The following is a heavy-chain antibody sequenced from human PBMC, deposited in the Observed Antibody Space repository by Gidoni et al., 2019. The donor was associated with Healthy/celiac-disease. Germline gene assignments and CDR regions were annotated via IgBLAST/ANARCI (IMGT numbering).Heavy chain of an antibody. J-gene: IGHJ4*02. CDR2: IYSGGST. D-gene: IGHD3-3*01. CDR1: GFTASSNY. V-gene: IGHV3-53*01. CDR3: ARESRTITIFGVVTQYYFDY. Sequence: EAQLVESGGGLIKPGGSVRLSCAASGFTASSNYMSWVRQAPGKGREWVSVIYSGGSTYYADSVKGRFTISRDNSKNTLYLQMNSLRAEDTAVYYCARESRTITIFGVVTQYYFDYWGQGTLVTVSS.